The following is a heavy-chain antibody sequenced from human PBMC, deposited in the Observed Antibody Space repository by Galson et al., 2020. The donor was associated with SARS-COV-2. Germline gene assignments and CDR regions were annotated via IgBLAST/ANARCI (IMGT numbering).Heavy chain of an antibody. Sequence: GESLKISCAASGFTFSSYAMSWVRQAPGKGLEWVSAISGSGGSTYYADSVKGRFTISRDNSKNTLYLQMNSQRAEDTAVYYCAKEPLRNYDILTGYYNPYYFDYWGQGTLVTVSS. J-gene: IGHJ4*02. CDR3: AKEPLRNYDILTGYYNPYYFDY. V-gene: IGHV3-23*01. CDR2: ISGSGGST. CDR1: GFTFSSYA. D-gene: IGHD3-9*01.